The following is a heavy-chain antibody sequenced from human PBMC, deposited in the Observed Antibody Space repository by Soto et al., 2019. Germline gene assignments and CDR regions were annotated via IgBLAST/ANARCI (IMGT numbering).Heavy chain of an antibody. V-gene: IGHV5-10-1*01. CDR3: AAGVNAELASIAACADFDD. Sequence: GESLKICCKGSGYSFTSYWISWVRLMPGKGLEWMGRIDPSDSYTNYSPSFQGHVTISADKSISTAYLQWSSLKASDTAMYYYAAGVNAELASIAACADFDDWGQGTVGTVSS. D-gene: IGHD6-6*01. J-gene: IGHJ4*02. CDR2: IDPSDSYT. CDR1: GYSFTSYW.